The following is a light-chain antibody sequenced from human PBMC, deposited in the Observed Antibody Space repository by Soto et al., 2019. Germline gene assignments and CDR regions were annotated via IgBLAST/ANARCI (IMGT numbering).Light chain of an antibody. Sequence: DIQMTQSQYSVSASVGDRVTITCRASQGIRKWLAWYQQKAGKAPKLLIYATSTLQSGVPSRFRGSGSGTEFTLTISSLQPYGAASYYCQQANSVPYTFGQGTKLEIK. CDR3: QQANSVPYT. J-gene: IGKJ2*01. CDR1: QGIRKW. V-gene: IGKV1-12*01. CDR2: ATS.